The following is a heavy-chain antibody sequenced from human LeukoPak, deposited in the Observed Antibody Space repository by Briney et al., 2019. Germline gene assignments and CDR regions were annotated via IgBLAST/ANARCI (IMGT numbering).Heavy chain of an antibody. CDR1: GFTFSSYE. V-gene: IGHV3-48*03. J-gene: IGHJ4*02. CDR2: ISSSGSTI. D-gene: IGHD6-19*01. Sequence: PGGSLRLSCAASGFTFSSYEMNWVRQAPGKGLEWVSYISSSGSTIYYADSVKGRFTISRDNAKNSLYLQMNSLRAEDTAVYYCARAARIAVAAGDYWGQGTLVTVSS. CDR3: ARAARIAVAAGDY.